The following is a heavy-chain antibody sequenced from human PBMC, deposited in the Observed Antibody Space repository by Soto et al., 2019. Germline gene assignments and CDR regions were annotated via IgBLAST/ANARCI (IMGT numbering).Heavy chain of an antibody. V-gene: IGHV5-51*01. J-gene: IGHJ6*03. D-gene: IGHD5-18*01. CDR3: ARHSEDTAMVSYYYYYYMDV. Sequence: PGESLKISCKGSGYSFTSYWIGWVRQMPGKGLEWMGIIYPGDSDTRYSPSFQGQVTISADKSISTAYLQWSSLKASDTAMYYCARHSEDTAMVSYYYYYYMDVWGKGTTVTVSS. CDR2: IYPGDSDT. CDR1: GYSFTSYW.